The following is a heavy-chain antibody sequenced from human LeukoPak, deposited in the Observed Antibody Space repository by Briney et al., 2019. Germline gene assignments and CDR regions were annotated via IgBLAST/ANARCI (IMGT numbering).Heavy chain of an antibody. CDR2: IASDGSST. CDR1: GFTFSSSW. CDR3: ERGRPHGKDY. J-gene: IGHJ4*02. V-gene: IGHV3-74*01. D-gene: IGHD4-23*01. Sequence: PGGSLRLSCAASGFTFSSSWMHWVRQAPGKGLVWVSRIASDGSSTTYADSVKGRFSISRDNAKNTLYLQMNSLRVEDTAVYYCERGRPHGKDYGGRGTWVPVPS.